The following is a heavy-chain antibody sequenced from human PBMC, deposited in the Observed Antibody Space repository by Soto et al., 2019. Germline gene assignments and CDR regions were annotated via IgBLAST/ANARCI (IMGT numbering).Heavy chain of an antibody. V-gene: IGHV1-18*04. J-gene: IGHJ4*02. D-gene: IGHD2-15*01. CDR3: ARGCSGGSCYYHFDY. CDR2: ISAHNGDT. CDR1: GYIFSNYG. Sequence: GASVKVSCKASGYIFSNYGISWVRQARGQGLEWMGWISAHNGDTKYAQKIQDRVTMTTDTSTRTAYMELRSLRSDDTAVYYCARGCSGGSCYYHFDYWGQGTLVTVSS.